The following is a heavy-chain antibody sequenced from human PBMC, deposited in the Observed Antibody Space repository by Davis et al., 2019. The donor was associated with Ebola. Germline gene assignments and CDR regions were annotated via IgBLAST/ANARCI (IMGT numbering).Heavy chain of an antibody. CDR1: GGSFSGYY. J-gene: IGHJ4*02. CDR3: ARGGQLCYYCFDY. D-gene: IGHD5-18*01. V-gene: IGHV4-34*01. CDR2: INHSGST. Sequence: MPSETLSLTCAVYGGSFSGYYWSWIRQPPGKGLEWIGEINHSGSTNYNPSLKSRATISVDTSKNQFSLKLSSVTAADTAVYYCARGGQLCYYCFDYWGQGTLVTVSS.